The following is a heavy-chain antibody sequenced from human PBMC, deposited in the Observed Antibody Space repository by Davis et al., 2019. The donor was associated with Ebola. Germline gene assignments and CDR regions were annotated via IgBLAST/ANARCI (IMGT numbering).Heavy chain of an antibody. D-gene: IGHD5-18*01. CDR3: ARVDTAMAVRLDY. CDR2: IFPGDSDT. CDR1: GYSFTSNW. J-gene: IGHJ4*02. Sequence: GESLKISCKGSGYSFTSNWIAWVRQMPGKGLEWMGIIFPGDSDTRYSPSFQGQVSISADKSISTAYLQWSSLKASDTAMYYCARVDTAMAVRLDYWGQGTLVTVSS. V-gene: IGHV5-51*01.